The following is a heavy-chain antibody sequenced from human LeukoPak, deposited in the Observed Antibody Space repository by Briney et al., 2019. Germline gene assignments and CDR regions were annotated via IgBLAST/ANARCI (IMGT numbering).Heavy chain of an antibody. J-gene: IGHJ3*02. CDR2: IIPILGIA. V-gene: IGHV1-69*04. CDR1: GYTFTSYY. D-gene: IGHD5-24*01. Sequence: GASVKVSCKASGYTFTSYYMHWVRQAPGQGLEWMGRIIPILGIANYAQKFQGRVTITADKSTSTAYMELSSLRSEDTAVYYCARVAPEEEMATTPNAFDIWGQGTMVTVSS. CDR3: ARVAPEEEMATTPNAFDI.